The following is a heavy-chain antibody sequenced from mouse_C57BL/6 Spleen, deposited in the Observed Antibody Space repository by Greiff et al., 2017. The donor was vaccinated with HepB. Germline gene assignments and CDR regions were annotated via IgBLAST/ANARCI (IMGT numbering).Heavy chain of an antibody. V-gene: IGHV5-16*01. D-gene: IGHD4-1*01. J-gene: IGHJ1*03. CDR3: ARVLGEYFDV. CDR1: GFTFSDYY. Sequence: EVKLVESEGGLVQPGSSMKLSCTASGFTFSDYYMAWVRQVPEKGLEWVANINYDGSSTYYLDSLKSRFIISRDNAKNILYLQMSSLKSEDTATYYCARVLGEYFDVWGTGTTVTVSS. CDR2: INYDGSST.